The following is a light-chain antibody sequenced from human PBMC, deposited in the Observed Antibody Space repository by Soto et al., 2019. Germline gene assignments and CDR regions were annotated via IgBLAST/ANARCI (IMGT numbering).Light chain of an antibody. CDR2: DAS. V-gene: IGKV3-11*01. CDR1: QSVSSY. CDR3: QQRSNWPPA. Sequence: EIVLTQSPATLSLSPGERATLSCRASQSVSSYLAWYQQKPGQAPRLLIYDASNRATGIPARFSGSGSVTDFTLTISSLESEDFAVYYCQQRSNWPPAVGQGTKLELK. J-gene: IGKJ2*01.